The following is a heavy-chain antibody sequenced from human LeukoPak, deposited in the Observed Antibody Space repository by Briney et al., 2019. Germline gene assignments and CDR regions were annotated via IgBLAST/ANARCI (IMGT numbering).Heavy chain of an antibody. Sequence: GGSLRLSCAESGFTLSRSWMHWVRQAPGKGLVWLSRINSDGGDTTYADSVKGRFTISRDNAKNTLYLQMNSLRAEDTAMYYCARASGTDSSVYLKIDYCGQGTLVTVSS. D-gene: IGHD3-22*01. CDR1: GFTLSRSW. V-gene: IGHV3-74*01. J-gene: IGHJ4*02. CDR3: ARASGTDSSVYLKIDY. CDR2: INSDGGDT.